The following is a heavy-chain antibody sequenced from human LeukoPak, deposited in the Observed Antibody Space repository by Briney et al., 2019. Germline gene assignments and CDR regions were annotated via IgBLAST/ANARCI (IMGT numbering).Heavy chain of an antibody. CDR3: ASDQRYAFDY. CDR1: GFTLSDYS. CDR2: IRTSAEGANYA. J-gene: IGHJ4*02. Sequence: GGSLRLSCAASGFTLSDYSMNWVRQAPGKGLEWVSNIRTSAEGANYAYYADSVKGRVTISRDDAKNTLYLHMNSLRDDDTAVYYCASDQRYAFDYWGQGILVTVSS. V-gene: IGHV3-48*02. D-gene: IGHD3-9*01.